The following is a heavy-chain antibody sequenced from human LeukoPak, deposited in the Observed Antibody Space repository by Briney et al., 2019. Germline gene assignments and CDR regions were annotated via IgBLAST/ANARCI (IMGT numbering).Heavy chain of an antibody. CDR2: INPNSGGT. V-gene: IGHV1-2*02. CDR3: TRTYYYDSSGYYYGRDAFDI. D-gene: IGHD3-22*01. J-gene: IGHJ3*02. Sequence: ASVKVSCKASGYTFTAYYMHWVRQAPGQGLEWMGWINPNSGGTNYAQKFQGRVTMTRDTSISTAYMELSRLRSEDTAVYYCTRTYYYDSSGYYYGRDAFDIWGQGTMVTVSS. CDR1: GYTFTAYY.